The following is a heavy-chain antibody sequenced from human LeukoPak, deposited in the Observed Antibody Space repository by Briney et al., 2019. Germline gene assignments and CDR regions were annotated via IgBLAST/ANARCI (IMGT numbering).Heavy chain of an antibody. D-gene: IGHD2-2*01. Sequence: SVKVSCKASGGTFSSYAISWVRQAPGPGLEWMGGIIPIFGTANYAQKLQGRATITADESARTAYMEVGRLRSEDTAVYYCARDHCSSTSCYLYFQHWGQGTLVTVSS. V-gene: IGHV1-69*01. CDR3: ARDHCSSTSCYLYFQH. CDR2: IIPIFGTA. J-gene: IGHJ1*01. CDR1: GGTFSSYA.